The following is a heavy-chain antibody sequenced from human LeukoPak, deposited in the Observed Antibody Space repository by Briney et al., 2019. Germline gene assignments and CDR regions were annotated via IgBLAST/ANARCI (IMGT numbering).Heavy chain of an antibody. D-gene: IGHD5-12*01. CDR2: IYTSGST. V-gene: IGHV4-4*07. Sequence: SETLSLTCTGSGGSISSYYWNWIRQPAGKGLEWIGRIYTSGSTNYNPSLKSRVTMSVDTSKNQFSLKLSSVTAADTAVYYCARDPPSVAPDYYGMDVWGQGTTVTVSS. J-gene: IGHJ6*02. CDR1: GGSISSYY. CDR3: ARDPPSVAPDYYGMDV.